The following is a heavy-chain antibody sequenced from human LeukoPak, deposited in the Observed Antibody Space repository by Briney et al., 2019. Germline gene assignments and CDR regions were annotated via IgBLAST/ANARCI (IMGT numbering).Heavy chain of an antibody. Sequence: GGSLRLSCAASGFTFSSYSMNWVRQAPGKGLEWVSSISSSSSYIYYADSVKGRFTISRDNSKNTLYLQMNSLRAEDTAVYYCAKVKLETTGYSGLDYWGQGTLVTVSS. V-gene: IGHV3-21*04. CDR1: GFTFSSYS. D-gene: IGHD3-9*01. CDR2: ISSSSSYI. J-gene: IGHJ4*02. CDR3: AKVKLETTGYSGLDY.